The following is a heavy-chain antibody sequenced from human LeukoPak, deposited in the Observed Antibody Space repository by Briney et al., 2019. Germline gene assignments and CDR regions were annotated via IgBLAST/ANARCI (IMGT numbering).Heavy chain of an antibody. CDR2: IHTSGTM. D-gene: IGHD3-22*01. J-gene: IGHJ4*02. V-gene: IGHV4-61*09. CDR3: ARGILRDYYDSSGFYHRGGVGY. Sequence: SETLSLTCTVSGGSVSTGSYYWSWIRQPAGRGLEWVGHIHTSGTMNYNASLKSRVRISVETSKNQFSLRLSSVAAADTAVYFCARGILRDYYDSSGFYHRGGVGYWGQGTLVTVSS. CDR1: GGSVSTGSYY.